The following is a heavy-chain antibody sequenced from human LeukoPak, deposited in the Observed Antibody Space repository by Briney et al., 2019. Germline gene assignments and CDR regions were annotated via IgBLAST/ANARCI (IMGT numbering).Heavy chain of an antibody. CDR3: ARGELWFDH. J-gene: IGHJ5*02. CDR1: DDSIRNYY. D-gene: IGHD1-7*01. V-gene: IGHV4-59*01. CDR2: IYYTGST. Sequence: PSETLSLTCCVSDDSIRNYYWNWVRQPPGKGLEWIGYIYYTGSTNYNPSLKSRVTMSVDTSKNQLSLKLASVTAADTAVYFCARGELWFDHWGQGTLVTVSS.